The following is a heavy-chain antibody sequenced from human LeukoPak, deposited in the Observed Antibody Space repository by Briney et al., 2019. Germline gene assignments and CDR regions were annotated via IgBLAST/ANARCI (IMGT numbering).Heavy chain of an antibody. J-gene: IGHJ4*02. Sequence: SETLSLTCAVYGGSFSGYYWSWIRQPPGKGLEWIGEINHSGSTKYNPSLKSRVTISVDTSKNQFSLKLSSVTAADTAVYYCARSGYSYGPRYFDYWGQGTLVTVSS. D-gene: IGHD5-18*01. V-gene: IGHV4-34*01. CDR3: ARSGYSYGPRYFDY. CDR1: GGSFSGYY. CDR2: INHSGST.